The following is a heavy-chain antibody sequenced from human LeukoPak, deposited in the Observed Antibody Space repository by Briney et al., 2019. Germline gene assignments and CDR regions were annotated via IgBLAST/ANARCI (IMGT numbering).Heavy chain of an antibody. J-gene: IGHJ4*02. CDR3: AKVDSSSDSN. CDR1: GFTFSSYG. D-gene: IGHD6-6*01. Sequence: GGSLGLSCAASGFTFSSYGMHWVRQAPGKGLEWVAVISYDGSNKYYADSVKGRFTISRDNSKNTLYLQMNSLRAEDTAVYYCAKVDSSSDSNWGQGTLVTVSS. CDR2: ISYDGSNK. V-gene: IGHV3-30*18.